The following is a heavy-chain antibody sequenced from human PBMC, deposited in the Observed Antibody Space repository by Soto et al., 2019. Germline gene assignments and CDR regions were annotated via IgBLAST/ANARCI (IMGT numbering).Heavy chain of an antibody. J-gene: IGHJ4*02. D-gene: IGHD3-3*01. V-gene: IGHV1-2*02. CDR2: INPSSGGT. CDR1: LYTFTDYY. CDR3: ARDFYDTSNKNSVAY. Sequence: QVQLVQSGAEVKKPGASVRVSCKASLYTFTDYYIHWVRQAPGQGLEWMGWINPSSGGTNYAQKFQGRVTMTRDTSISAAYMVLTRLISDATAVYYCARDFYDTSNKNSVAYWGQGTVVPASS.